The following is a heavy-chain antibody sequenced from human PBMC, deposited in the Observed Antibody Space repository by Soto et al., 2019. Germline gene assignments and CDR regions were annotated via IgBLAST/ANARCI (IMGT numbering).Heavy chain of an antibody. D-gene: IGHD3-16*01. J-gene: IGHJ6*02. CDR3: TRGPPGGYGMDV. CDR1: GFTFNSYW. Sequence: LRLSCAASGFTFNSYWMSWVRQAPGKGLEWVANIKEDGSERYYVDSVKGRFTISRDNAKNSLYLQMEGLRVEDTAVYYCTRGPPGGYGMDVWGQGTTVTVSS. CDR2: IKEDGSER. V-gene: IGHV3-7*03.